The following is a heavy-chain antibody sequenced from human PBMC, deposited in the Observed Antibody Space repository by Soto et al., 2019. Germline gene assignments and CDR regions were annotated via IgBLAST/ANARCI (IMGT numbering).Heavy chain of an antibody. J-gene: IGHJ6*02. Sequence: SVKVSCKASGGTFSSYAISWVRQAPGQGLEWMGGIIPTFGTANYAQKFQGRVTITADESTSSAYMELSSLRSEDTAVYYCARGGPYDFWSENYYYGMDVWGQGTTVTVSS. D-gene: IGHD3-3*01. CDR1: GGTFSSYA. CDR2: IIPTFGTA. V-gene: IGHV1-69*13. CDR3: ARGGPYDFWSENYYYGMDV.